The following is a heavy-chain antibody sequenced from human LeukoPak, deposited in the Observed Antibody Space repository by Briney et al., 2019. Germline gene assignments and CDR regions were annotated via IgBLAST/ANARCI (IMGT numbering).Heavy chain of an antibody. Sequence: GGSLRLSCAASGFTFSSYWMSWVRQAPGKGLEWVANIKPDGSEKYCVDFVEGRFTISRDNAENSLYLQMNSLRAEDTALYYCARDIEATTSRGWFDPWGQGTLVTVSS. J-gene: IGHJ5*02. CDR2: IKPDGSEK. CDR3: ARDIEATTSRGWFDP. CDR1: GFTFSSYW. D-gene: IGHD1-14*01. V-gene: IGHV3-7*01.